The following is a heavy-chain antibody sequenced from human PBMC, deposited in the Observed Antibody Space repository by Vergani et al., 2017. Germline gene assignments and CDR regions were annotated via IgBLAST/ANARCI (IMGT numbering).Heavy chain of an antibody. J-gene: IGHJ4*02. D-gene: IGHD3-10*01. V-gene: IGHV3-66*01. CDR3: ARDFGSGSYNNLDY. CDR2: IYSGGST. CDR1: GFTVSSNY. Sequence: EVQLVESGGGLVQPGGSLRLSCAASGFTVSSNYMTWVRQAPGKGLEWVSVIYSGGSTDYADSVKGRFTISRDNSKNTLYLQMNSLRAEDTAVYYCARDFGSGSYNNLDYWGQGTLVTVSS.